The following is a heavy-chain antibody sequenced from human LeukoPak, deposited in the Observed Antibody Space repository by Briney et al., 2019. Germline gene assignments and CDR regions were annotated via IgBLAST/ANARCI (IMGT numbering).Heavy chain of an antibody. CDR3: ARVYDSSTYDY. CDR1: GYTLTGYY. CDR2: INPNSGGT. V-gene: IGHV1-2*02. J-gene: IGHJ4*02. D-gene: IGHD3-22*01. Sequence: GASVKVSCKASGYTLTGYYMHWVRQAPGQGLEWMGWINPNSGGTNYAQKFQGRVTMTRDTSISTAYMELSRLGSDDTAVYYCARVYDSSTYDYWGQGTLVTVSS.